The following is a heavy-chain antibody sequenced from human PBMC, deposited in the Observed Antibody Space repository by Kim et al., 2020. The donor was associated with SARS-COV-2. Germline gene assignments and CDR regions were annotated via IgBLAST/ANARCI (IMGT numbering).Heavy chain of an antibody. J-gene: IGHJ4*02. Sequence: YADSVKGRFTISRDNAKNSLYLQMNSLRAEDTAVYYCARGMPGTTARFDYWGQGTLVTVSS. CDR3: ARGMPGTTARFDY. D-gene: IGHD1-1*01. V-gene: IGHV3-21*01.